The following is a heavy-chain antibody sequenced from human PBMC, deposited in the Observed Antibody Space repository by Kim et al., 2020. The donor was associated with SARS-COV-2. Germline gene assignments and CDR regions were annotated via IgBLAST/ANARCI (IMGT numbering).Heavy chain of an antibody. D-gene: IGHD3-3*01. V-gene: IGHV4-39*07. Sequence: SETLSLTCTVSGGSISSNNYYWGWIRQPPGKGLEWIGSISYSGSTYYNPSLKSRVTISVDTSKNQFSLKLSSVTAADTAVYYCARVNDFWSTYYGLYYFHYWGQGTLSPSPQ. CDR2: ISYSGST. J-gene: IGHJ4*02. CDR1: GGSISSNNYY. CDR3: ARVNDFWSTYYGLYYFHY.